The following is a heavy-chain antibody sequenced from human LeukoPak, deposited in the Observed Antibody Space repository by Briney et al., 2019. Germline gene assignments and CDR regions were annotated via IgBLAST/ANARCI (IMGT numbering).Heavy chain of an antibody. D-gene: IGHD2-21*02. V-gene: IGHV3-23*01. CDR3: AKAGDIVVVTAYLDY. J-gene: IGHJ4*02. CDR2: IYGSGEGQT. CDR1: GFTFRAYT. Sequence: PGGSLRLSCAASGFTFRAYTMNWVRQAPGKGLEWVSGIYGSGEGQTFYADSVRGRFTISRDDSRNVVFLHMDSLRAEDTAVYYCAKAGDIVVVTAYLDYWGQGTLVTVSS.